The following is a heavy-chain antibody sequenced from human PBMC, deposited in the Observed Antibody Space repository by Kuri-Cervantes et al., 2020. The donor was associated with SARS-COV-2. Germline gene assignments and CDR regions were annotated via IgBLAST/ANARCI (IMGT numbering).Heavy chain of an antibody. J-gene: IGHJ4*02. V-gene: IGHV3-23*01. CDR3: AKDEGDIVVVPAATGY. Sequence: GGSLRFSCAASGFTFSSYAMSWVRQAPGKGLEWVSAISGSGGSTYSAHSVKGRFTISRDNSKSSLYPHMNSLRAEETAVYYCAKDEGDIVVVPAATGYWGQGSLVTVSS. CDR1: GFTFSSYA. D-gene: IGHD2-2*01. CDR2: ISGSGGST.